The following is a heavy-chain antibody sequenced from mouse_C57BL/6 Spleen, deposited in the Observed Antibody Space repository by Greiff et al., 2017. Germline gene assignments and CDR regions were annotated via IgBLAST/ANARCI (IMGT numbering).Heavy chain of an antibody. V-gene: IGHV1-50*01. CDR2: IDPSDSYT. J-gene: IGHJ4*01. CDR1: GYTFTSYW. Sequence: QVQLQQPGAELVKPGASVKLSCKASGYTFTSYWMQWVKQRPGQGLEWIGEIDPSDSYTNYNQKFKGKATLTVDTSSSTAYMQLSSLTSEDSAVYYCARRGVAYCNYVRYYAMGYWGQGTSVTVSS. D-gene: IGHD2-10*02. CDR3: ARRGVAYCNYVRYYAMGY.